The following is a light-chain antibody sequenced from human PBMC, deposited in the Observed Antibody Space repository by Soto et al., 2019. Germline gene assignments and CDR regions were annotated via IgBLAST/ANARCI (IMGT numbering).Light chain of an antibody. CDR1: QPISLTH. V-gene: IGKV3-20*01. CDR3: QHYGSSLLT. Sequence: EIVLTQSPGTLSLTPGTRATLSCWASQPISLTHLAWYQQKPGQAPRLLIYGTSNMATGTPDRFTGSGSGTEFTLTISRLEPEDFAVYYCQHYGSSLLTFGGGTKVEI. J-gene: IGKJ4*01. CDR2: GTS.